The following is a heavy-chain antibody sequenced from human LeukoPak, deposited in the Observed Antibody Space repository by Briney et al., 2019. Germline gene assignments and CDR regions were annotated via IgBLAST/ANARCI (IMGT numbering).Heavy chain of an antibody. V-gene: IGHV1-2*02. CDR2: INPNSGGT. J-gene: IGHJ2*01. D-gene: IGHD1-14*01. Sequence: ASVEVSCKASGYTFTGFYIHWVRQAPGQGLEWMGWINPNSGGTNYAQKFQDRVTMTRDTSISTAYMELSSLKSDDTAVYYCARPLTTSGWYFDLWGRGTLVTVSS. CDR1: GYTFTGFY. CDR3: ARPLTTSGWYFDL.